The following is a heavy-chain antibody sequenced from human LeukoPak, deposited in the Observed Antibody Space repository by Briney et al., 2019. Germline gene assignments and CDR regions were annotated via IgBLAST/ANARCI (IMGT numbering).Heavy chain of an antibody. Sequence: SETLSLTRTVSGGSLSRGSYYWSWIRPPAGKGLEWGGRIYISGSTNYNPSLKRRVTISVDTSKNQSSLNLSSVTAADTAVYYCARLVVVVAATRNTAYYYYYGMDVWGQGTTVTDSS. CDR1: GGSLSRGSYY. J-gene: IGHJ6*02. V-gene: IGHV4-61*02. D-gene: IGHD2-15*01. CDR3: ARLVVVVAATRNTAYYYYYGMDV. CDR2: IYISGST.